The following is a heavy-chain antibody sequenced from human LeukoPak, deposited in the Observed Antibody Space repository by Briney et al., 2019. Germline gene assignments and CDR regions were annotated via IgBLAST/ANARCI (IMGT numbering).Heavy chain of an antibody. J-gene: IGHJ4*02. CDR3: ARDVTIFGVVIKVGY. CDR2: IIPIFGTA. D-gene: IGHD3-3*01. V-gene: IGHV1-69*05. CDR1: GGTFSSYA. Sequence: SVKVSCKASGGTFSSYAISWVRQAPGQGLEWMGGIIPIFGTANYAQKFQGRVTITTDESTSTPYMELSSLRSEDTAVYYCARDVTIFGVVIKVGYWGQGTLVTVSS.